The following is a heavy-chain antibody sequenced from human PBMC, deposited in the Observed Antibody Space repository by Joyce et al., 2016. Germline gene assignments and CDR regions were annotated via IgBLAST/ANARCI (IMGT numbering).Heavy chain of an antibody. D-gene: IGHD2-8*02. CDR3: ARVDCTGGSCFSQGLDS. Sequence: EVQLVESGGDLVQPGGSLTLSCVVSEFSVTDYWMHWGRQAPGKGLAWVSRIKKDGSSTAYADSVKGRFTVSRDNAKNTLYLQMTSLRGEDTAVYYCARVDCTGGSCFSQGLDSWGQGTLVTVSS. J-gene: IGHJ5*01. CDR2: IKKDGSST. CDR1: EFSVTDYW. V-gene: IGHV3-74*03.